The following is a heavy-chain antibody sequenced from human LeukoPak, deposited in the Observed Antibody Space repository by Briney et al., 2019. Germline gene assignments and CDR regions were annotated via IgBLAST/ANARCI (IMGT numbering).Heavy chain of an antibody. CDR3: ARGRYSYAVPLLY. CDR1: GYSISSGYY. CDR2: IYHSGST. Sequence: PSETLSLTCAVSGYSISSGYYWGWIRQPPGKGLEWIGSIYHSGSTYYNPSLKSRVTISVDTSKNQFSLKLSSVTAADTAVYYCARGRYSYAVPLLYWGQGTLVTVSS. V-gene: IGHV4-38-2*01. D-gene: IGHD5-18*01. J-gene: IGHJ4*02.